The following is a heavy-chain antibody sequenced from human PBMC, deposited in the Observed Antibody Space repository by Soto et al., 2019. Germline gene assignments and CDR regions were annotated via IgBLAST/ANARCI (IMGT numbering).Heavy chain of an antibody. V-gene: IGHV3-64D*06. J-gene: IGHJ4*02. Sequence: PGGSLRLSCAASGFTFSSYWMSWVRQAPGKGLEYVSAISSNGGSTYYADSVKGRFTISRDNSKNTLYLQMSSLRAEDTAVYYCVKDLAYYYDSSGYYYPYYFDYWGQGTLVTVSS. D-gene: IGHD3-22*01. CDR2: ISSNGGST. CDR1: GFTFSSYW. CDR3: VKDLAYYYDSSGYYYPYYFDY.